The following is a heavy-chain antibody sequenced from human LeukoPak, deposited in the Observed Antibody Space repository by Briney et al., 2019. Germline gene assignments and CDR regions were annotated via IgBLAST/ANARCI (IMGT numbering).Heavy chain of an antibody. CDR2: INPNSGGT. D-gene: IGHD2-15*01. CDR3: ARTSTAIVVVVAATPLGAFDI. Sequence: ASVKVSCKASGYTFTGYYMHWVRQAPGQGLEWMGWINPNSGGTNYAQKFQGRVTMTRDTSISTAYMELSRLRSDDTAVYYCARTSTAIVVVVAATPLGAFDIWGQGTMVTVSS. CDR1: GYTFTGYY. J-gene: IGHJ3*02. V-gene: IGHV1-2*02.